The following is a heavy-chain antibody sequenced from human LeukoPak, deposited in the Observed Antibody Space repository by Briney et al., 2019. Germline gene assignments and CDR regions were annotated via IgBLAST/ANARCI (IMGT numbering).Heavy chain of an antibody. CDR3: ARGPPYSGSYYFDY. J-gene: IGHJ4*02. V-gene: IGHV1-8*03. CDR2: MNPNSGNT. CDR1: GYTFTSYD. Sequence: ASVKVSCKASGYTFTSYDINWVRQATGQGLEWMGWMNPNSGNTGYAQKFQGRVTITRNTSISTAYMELSSLRSEDTAVYYCARGPPYSGSYYFDYWGQGTLVTVSS. D-gene: IGHD1-26*01.